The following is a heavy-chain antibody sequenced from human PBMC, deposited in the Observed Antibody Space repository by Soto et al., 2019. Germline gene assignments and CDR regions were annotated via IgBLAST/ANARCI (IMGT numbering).Heavy chain of an antibody. V-gene: IGHV3-30-3*01. CDR2: ISYDGSNK. CDR3: ARGDREDIAVVIGARPGEYGVDV. CDR1: GFTFRIYA. J-gene: IGHJ6*02. Sequence: QVQLVESGGGVVQPGRSLRLSCAASGFTFRIYAMHWVRQAPGKGLECVAVISYDGSNKFYRDSVKGRFTISRDNSKNTLDLQINSRRYEDTAVYYCARGDREDIAVVIGARPGEYGVDVWGQGTTVTVSS. D-gene: IGHD2-15*01.